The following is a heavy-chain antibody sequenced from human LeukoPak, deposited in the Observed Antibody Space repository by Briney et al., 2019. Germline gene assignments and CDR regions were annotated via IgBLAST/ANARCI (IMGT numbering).Heavy chain of an antibody. CDR2: IYPLDSDS. V-gene: IGHV5-51*01. J-gene: IGHJ5*02. Sequence: PGESLKISCMGSGYSFNHYWIGWVRQMPGKGLEWMGIIYPLDSDSRYSPSFQGQVTFSVDKSIDTAYLQWSSLKASDTAMYYCVRRNTYVDPWGQGTLVIVSS. D-gene: IGHD5-18*01. CDR1: GYSFNHYW. CDR3: VRRNTYVDP.